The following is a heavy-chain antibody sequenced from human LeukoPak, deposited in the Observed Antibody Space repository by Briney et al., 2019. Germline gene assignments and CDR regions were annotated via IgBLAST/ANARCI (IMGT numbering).Heavy chain of an antibody. J-gene: IGHJ4*02. CDR3: AKDAGAGIRADFDY. V-gene: IGHV3-30*02. Sequence: PGGSLRLSCAASGLTLSSYAMHWVRQAPGKGLEWVAFIRYDGSNKYYADSVKGRFTISRDNSKNTLYLQMNSLRAEDTAVYYCAKDAGAGIRADFDYWGQGTLVTVSS. CDR2: IRYDGSNK. CDR1: GLTLSSYA. D-gene: IGHD6-19*01.